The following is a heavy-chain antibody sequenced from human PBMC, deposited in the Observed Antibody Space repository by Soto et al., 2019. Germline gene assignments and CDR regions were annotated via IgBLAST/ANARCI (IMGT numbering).Heavy chain of an antibody. J-gene: IGHJ1*01. CDR2: INPGNGNT. D-gene: IGHD3-16*02. CDR3: ATLGLITFGGVIVIPELFQH. Sequence: ASVKVSCKASGYTFISYAMHWVRQAPGQRLECMGWINPGNGNTKYSQRFQGRVTITRDTSASTAYMELSSLRSEDTAVYYCATLGLITFGGVIVIPELFQHWGQGTLVTVSS. CDR1: GYTFISYA. V-gene: IGHV1-3*01.